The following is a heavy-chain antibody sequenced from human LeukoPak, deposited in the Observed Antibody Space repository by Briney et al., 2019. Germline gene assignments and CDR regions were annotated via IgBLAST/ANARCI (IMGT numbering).Heavy chain of an antibody. D-gene: IGHD2-2*01. CDR2: ISGSGGST. Sequence: GGSLRLSCAASGFTFSSYAMSWVRQAPGKGLEWVSAISGSGGSTYYADSVKGRFTISRDNSKNTLYLQMNSLRAEDTAVYYCAKCKDIVVVPAALNWFDPWGQGTLVTVSS. V-gene: IGHV3-23*01. J-gene: IGHJ5*02. CDR3: AKCKDIVVVPAALNWFDP. CDR1: GFTFSSYA.